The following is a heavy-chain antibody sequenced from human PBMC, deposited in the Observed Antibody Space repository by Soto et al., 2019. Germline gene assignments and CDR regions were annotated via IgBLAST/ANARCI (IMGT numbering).Heavy chain of an antibody. J-gene: IGHJ4*02. Sequence: QVQLQESGPGLVKPSQTLSLTCTVSGGSISSGGYYWSWIRQHPGKGLEWIGYIYYSGSTYYNPSLKSRVTISVDTSKNQFSQKLSSVTAADTAVYYCARGGGPMVRGVEVFDYWGQGTLVTVSS. CDR3: ARGGGPMVRGVEVFDY. CDR2: IYYSGST. V-gene: IGHV4-31*03. CDR1: GGSISSGGYY. D-gene: IGHD3-10*01.